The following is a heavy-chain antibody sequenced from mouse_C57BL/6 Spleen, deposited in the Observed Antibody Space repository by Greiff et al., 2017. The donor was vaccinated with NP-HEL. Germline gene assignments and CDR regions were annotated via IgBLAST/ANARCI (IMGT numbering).Heavy chain of an antibody. CDR2: IDPNSGGT. CDR3: ARSGGLYCDGTRYFDV. J-gene: IGHJ1*03. D-gene: IGHD1-1*01. V-gene: IGHV1-72*01. Sequence: QVQLQQPGAELVKPGASVKLSCKASGYTFTSYWMHWVKQRPGRGLEWIGGIDPNSGGTKYNEKFKSKATLTVDKPSSTAYMQLSSLTSEDSAVYYCARSGGLYCDGTRYFDVWGTGTTVTVSS. CDR1: GYTFTSYW.